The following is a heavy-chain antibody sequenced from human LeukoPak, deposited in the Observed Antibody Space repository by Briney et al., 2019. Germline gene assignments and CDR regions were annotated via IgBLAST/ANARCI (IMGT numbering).Heavy chain of an antibody. CDR1: GFTFSSYG. J-gene: IGHJ4*02. D-gene: IGHD3-10*01. CDR3: AKGDYGSGRRTPPPDY. CDR2: IRYDGSNK. V-gene: IGHV3-30*02. Sequence: GGSLRLSCAASGFTFSSYGMHWVRQAPGKGLEWVAFIRYDGSNKYYADSVKGRFTISRDNSKNTLYLQMNSLRAEDTAVYYCAKGDYGSGRRTPPPDYWGQGTLITVSS.